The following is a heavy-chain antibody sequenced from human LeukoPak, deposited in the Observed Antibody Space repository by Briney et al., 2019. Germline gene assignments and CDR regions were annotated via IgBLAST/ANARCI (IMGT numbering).Heavy chain of an antibody. CDR1: GGSITSSSRY. J-gene: IGHJ3*01. Sequence: SETLSLTCTGSGGSITSSSRYWGWIRQPPGKGLEWIASIYYSGDAYYNPSLKSRVTTSVDTSKSQSSLRLSSVTAADTAVYYCARHGNIVILPTTSKGFDVWGQGTKVTVSS. CDR3: ARHGNIVILPTTSKGFDV. D-gene: IGHD2/OR15-2a*01. V-gene: IGHV4-39*01. CDR2: IYYSGDA.